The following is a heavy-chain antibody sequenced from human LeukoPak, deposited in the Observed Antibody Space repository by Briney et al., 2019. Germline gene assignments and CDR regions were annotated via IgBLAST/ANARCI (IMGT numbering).Heavy chain of an antibody. CDR2: INHSGTT. CDR1: GGSFSDYY. V-gene: IGHV4-34*01. CDR3: TRCKYTYGCFDY. J-gene: IGHJ4*02. D-gene: IGHD3-10*01. Sequence: SETLSLTCAVYGGSFSDYYWTWIRQSPAKGLEWIGEINHSGTTTYTPSLKSRVTISVDTSKNQFFLRLYSVTAADTAVYYCTRCKYTYGCFDYWGQGTLVTVSS.